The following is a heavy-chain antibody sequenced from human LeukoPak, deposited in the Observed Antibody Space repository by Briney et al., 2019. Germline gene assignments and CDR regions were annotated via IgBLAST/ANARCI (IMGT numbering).Heavy chain of an antibody. V-gene: IGHV3-30*04. J-gene: IGHJ4*02. CDR2: ISYDGSIK. D-gene: IGHD1-26*01. Sequence: GGSLRLSCAASGFTFSNSAMHWVRQAPGKGLEWVAVISYDGSIKYYADSVKGRFTISRDNSKNTLYLQMNSLRAEDTAVYYCARDRLMIVGATPEYWGQGTLVTVSS. CDR3: ARDRLMIVGATPEY. CDR1: GFTFSNSA.